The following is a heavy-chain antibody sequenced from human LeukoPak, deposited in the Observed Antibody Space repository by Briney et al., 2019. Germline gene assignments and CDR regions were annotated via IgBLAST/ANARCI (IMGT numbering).Heavy chain of an antibody. Sequence: SETLSLTCAVYGGSFSGYYWSWIRQPPGKGLEWIGEINHSGSTNYNPSLKSRVTISVDTSRNQFSLKLSSVTAADTAVYYCASGVKGRRGYCSSTSCQIDYWGQGTLVTVSS. D-gene: IGHD2-2*03. J-gene: IGHJ4*02. CDR2: INHSGST. CDR3: ASGVKGRRGYCSSTSCQIDY. CDR1: GGSFSGYY. V-gene: IGHV4-34*01.